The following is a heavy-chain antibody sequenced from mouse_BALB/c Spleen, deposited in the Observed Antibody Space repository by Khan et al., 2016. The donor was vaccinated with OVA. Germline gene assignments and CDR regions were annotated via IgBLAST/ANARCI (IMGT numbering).Heavy chain of an antibody. J-gene: IGHJ3*01. CDR3: TSSGYGAFAY. D-gene: IGHD1-1*02. Sequence: QIQLVQSGAELVKPGASVRLSCKASGYTFTSYYLYWVKQRPGHGLEWIGDINPNNGGTNFNENFKTKATLTVDKSSSTAYMQLSSLTSEDSAVYYCTSSGYGAFAYWGQGTLVTVSA. CDR1: GYTFTSYY. CDR2: INPNNGGT. V-gene: IGHV1S81*02.